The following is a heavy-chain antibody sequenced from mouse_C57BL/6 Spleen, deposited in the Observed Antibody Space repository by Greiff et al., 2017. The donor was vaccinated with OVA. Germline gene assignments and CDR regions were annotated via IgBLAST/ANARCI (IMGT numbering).Heavy chain of an antibody. CDR1: GFSLTSYA. D-gene: IGHD1-1*01. J-gene: IGHJ1*03. CDR3: ARNYGSSYELWYFDV. V-gene: IGHV2-9-1*01. Sequence: VKLQESGPGLVAPSQSLSITCTVSGFSLTSYAISWVRQPPGKGLEWLGVIWTGGGTNYNSALKSRLSISKAHSKSQVFLKMNSLQTDDTARYYCARNYGSSYELWYFDVWGTGTTVTVSS. CDR2: IWTGGGT.